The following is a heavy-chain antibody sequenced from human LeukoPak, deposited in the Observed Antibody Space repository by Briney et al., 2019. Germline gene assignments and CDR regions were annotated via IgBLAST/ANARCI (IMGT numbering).Heavy chain of an antibody. Sequence: AGGSLRLSCAASGFTFSTYSMSWVRQAPGKGLEWVSAISGSGGSTYYADSVKGRFTISRDNSKNTLYLQMNSLRAEDTAVYYCAKGGSYPNYYYYYYMDVWGKGTTVTVSS. CDR2: ISGSGGST. CDR1: GFTFSTYS. J-gene: IGHJ6*03. D-gene: IGHD1-26*01. CDR3: AKGGSYPNYYYYYYMDV. V-gene: IGHV3-23*01.